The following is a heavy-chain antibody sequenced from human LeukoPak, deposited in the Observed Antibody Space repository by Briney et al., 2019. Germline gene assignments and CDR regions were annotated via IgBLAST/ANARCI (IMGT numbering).Heavy chain of an antibody. V-gene: IGHV4-4*02. J-gene: IGHJ4*02. D-gene: IGHD1-20*01. CDR2: IFHSGTT. CDR3: ARGYNWNQGFDN. CDR1: GDSISSNYW. Sequence: PSETLSLTCAVSGDSISSNYWWTWVRQPPGKGLEWIGEIFHSGTTNYNPSLQGRVTMSLDKSKNHFSLRLTSVTAADTAVYYCARGYNWNQGFDNWGQGNLVTVSS.